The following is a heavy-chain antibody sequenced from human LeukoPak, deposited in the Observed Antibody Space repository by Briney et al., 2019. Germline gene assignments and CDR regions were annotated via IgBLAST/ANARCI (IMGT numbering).Heavy chain of an antibody. J-gene: IGHJ4*02. CDR1: GDSVTSSY. Sequence: PSETLSLTCSVSGDSVTSSYWNWIRQPPGKGLEWIGYVSSDGTTNYTPSLRSRLIMSVDTAKNDISLILTSVTAADTAIYYCARLDCILEGCYNHWGRGTLVTVSS. CDR2: VSSDGTT. CDR3: ARLDCILEGCYNH. V-gene: IGHV4-59*08. D-gene: IGHD2-15*01.